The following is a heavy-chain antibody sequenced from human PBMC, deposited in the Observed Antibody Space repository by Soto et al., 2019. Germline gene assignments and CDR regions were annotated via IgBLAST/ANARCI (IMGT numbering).Heavy chain of an antibody. Sequence: GGSLRLSCAASGFTFSSYAMHWVRQAPGKGLEWVAVISYDGSNKYYADSVKGRFTISRDNSKNTLYLQMNSLRAEDTAVYYCAREAAAVLKRYYYGMDVWGQGTTVTVSS. CDR2: ISYDGSNK. J-gene: IGHJ6*02. V-gene: IGHV3-30-3*01. CDR1: GFTFSSYA. D-gene: IGHD6-13*01. CDR3: AREAAAVLKRYYYGMDV.